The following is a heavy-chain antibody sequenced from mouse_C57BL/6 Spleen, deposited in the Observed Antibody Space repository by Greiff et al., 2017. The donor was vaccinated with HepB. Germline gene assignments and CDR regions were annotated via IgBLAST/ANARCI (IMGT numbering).Heavy chain of an antibody. CDR1: GFNIKDDY. CDR2: IDPENGDT. V-gene: IGHV14-4*01. Sequence: EVQLQQSGAELVRPGASVKLSCTASGFNIKDDYMHWVKQRPEQGLEWIGWIDPENGDTEYAPKFQGKATITADTSSNTAYLQLSSLTSEDTAVYYCTTDYYGSSYRCYWGQGTTLAVSS. CDR3: TTDYYGSSYRCY. D-gene: IGHD1-1*01. J-gene: IGHJ2*01.